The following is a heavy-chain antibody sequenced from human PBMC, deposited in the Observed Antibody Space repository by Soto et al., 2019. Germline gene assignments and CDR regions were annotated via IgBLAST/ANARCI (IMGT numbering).Heavy chain of an antibody. Sequence: SETLSLTCTVSGGSISSADYYWSWFRQPPGKGLEWIGYIYYSGSTYYNPSLKSRVTISVDTSKNQFSLKLSSVTAADTAVYYCASRRSRGRALLFDPWGQGTLVTVSS. CDR1: GGSISSADYY. D-gene: IGHD1-26*01. CDR3: ASRRSRGRALLFDP. J-gene: IGHJ5*02. CDR2: IYYSGST. V-gene: IGHV4-30-4*01.